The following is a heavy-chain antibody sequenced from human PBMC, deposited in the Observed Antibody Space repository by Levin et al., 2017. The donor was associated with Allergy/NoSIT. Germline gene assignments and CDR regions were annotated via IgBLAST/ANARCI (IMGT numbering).Heavy chain of an antibody. D-gene: IGHD3-22*01. CDR2: INPHSGDT. J-gene: IGHJ4*02. Sequence: GESLKISCKASRYIFSDYFIHWVRQAPGQGLEWMGWINPHSGDTKYAQEFQGRVTMTRDTSISTAYMELARLTSDDTAVYYCARDLYNDDSVFGYWGQGTLVNVCS. CDR3: ARDLYNDDSVFGY. CDR1: RYIFSDYF. V-gene: IGHV1-2*02.